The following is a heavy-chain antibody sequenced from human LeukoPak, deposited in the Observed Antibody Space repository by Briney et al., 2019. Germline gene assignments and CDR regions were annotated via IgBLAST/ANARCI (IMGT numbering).Heavy chain of an antibody. D-gene: IGHD2-15*01. Sequence: VASVKVSCKPSGYTFTGYYIQWVRQAPGQGLEWIGWINPQSGGTNYAQKFQGSVTMTRDTSISTAYMDLSRLISDDTAVYYCARGVVAATFYYYMDVWGKGTTVTVSS. CDR1: GYTFTGYY. CDR2: INPQSGGT. J-gene: IGHJ6*03. V-gene: IGHV1-2*02. CDR3: ARGVVAATFYYYMDV.